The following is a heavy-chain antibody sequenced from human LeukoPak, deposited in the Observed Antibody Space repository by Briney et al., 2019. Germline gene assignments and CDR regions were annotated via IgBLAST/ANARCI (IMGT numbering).Heavy chain of an antibody. CDR1: GGTFSSYA. CDR3: ARRAVRHFDY. J-gene: IGHJ4*02. CDR2: INIGNGNT. V-gene: IGHV1-3*04. Sequence: ASVKVSCKASGGTFSSYAISWMRQAPGQRLEWMGWINIGNGNTKYSQKFQGRVTITRDTSATTAYMELSSLRSEDTAVYYCARRAVRHFDYWGQGTLVTVSS. D-gene: IGHD6-6*01.